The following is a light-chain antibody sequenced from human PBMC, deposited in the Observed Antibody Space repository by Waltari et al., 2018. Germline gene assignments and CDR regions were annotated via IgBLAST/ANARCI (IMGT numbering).Light chain of an antibody. V-gene: IGLV1-40*01. CDR2: TNN. J-gene: IGLJ3*02. CDR1: SATIGAGYG. CDR3: QSYDNSLSGSA. Sequence: QSVLTQPPSVSGAPGQRVTISCTGSSATIGAGYGVYWYQQLPGPAPKPLIYTNNNRASGVPDRFSGSKSGTSASLAISRLQSEDEAHYYCQSYDNSLSGSAFGGGTKVTVL.